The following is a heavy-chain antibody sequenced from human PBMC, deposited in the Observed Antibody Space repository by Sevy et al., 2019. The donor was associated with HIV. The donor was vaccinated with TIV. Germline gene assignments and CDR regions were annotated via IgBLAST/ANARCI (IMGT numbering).Heavy chain of an antibody. J-gene: IGHJ4*02. D-gene: IGHD6-13*01. CDR3: AREEGIAAGGSFDY. V-gene: IGHV1-18*01. CDR2: ISADNDNT. CDR1: GYIFTSYV. Sequence: ASVKVSCKAYGYIFTSYVINWVRQAPGQGLEWMGWISADNDNTNYAQKLQGRVTMTTDTSTSTAYMELRSLRSDDTAVYYCAREEGIAAGGSFDYWGQGTLVTVSS.